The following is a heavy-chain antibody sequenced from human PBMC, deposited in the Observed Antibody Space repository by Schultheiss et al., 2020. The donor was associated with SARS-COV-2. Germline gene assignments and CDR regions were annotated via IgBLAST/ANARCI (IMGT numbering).Heavy chain of an antibody. J-gene: IGHJ6*03. V-gene: IGHV3-66*02. CDR3: ARDFSLSYYMDV. CDR1: GFTFSSYA. Sequence: GGSLRLSCAASGFTFSSYAMHWVRQAPEKGLEWVSVIYSGGSTYYADSVKGRFTISRDNSKNTLYLEMNSLRAEDTAVYYCARDFSLSYYMDVWGKGTTVTVSS. D-gene: IGHD2/OR15-2a*01. CDR2: IYSGGST.